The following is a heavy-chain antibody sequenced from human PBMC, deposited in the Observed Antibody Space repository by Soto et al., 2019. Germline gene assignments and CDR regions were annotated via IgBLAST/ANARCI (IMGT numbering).Heavy chain of an antibody. CDR2: ISHDGDA. Sequence: SETLSLTCSVLDASFSDSRYYGGWILQSPKKGLEWIGSISHDGDAYYNAPLKGRVTLFADTSRNQFSLKMKSVTVADTALYFCARKVYGDYLGGNWFDPWGQGAPVTVSS. D-gene: IGHD4-17*01. CDR3: ARKVYGDYLGGNWFDP. CDR1: DASFSDSRYY. J-gene: IGHJ5*02. V-gene: IGHV4-39*01.